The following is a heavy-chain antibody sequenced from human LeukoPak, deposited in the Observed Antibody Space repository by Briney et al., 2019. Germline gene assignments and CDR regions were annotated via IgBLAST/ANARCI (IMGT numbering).Heavy chain of an antibody. Sequence: GGSLRLSCAASGFTFSSYAMNWVRQAPGRGLEWVSGFSGSGGTTYYADSVKGRFTISRDNSKNTLYLQMNSLRAEDTAVYYCANGNRCTSPNCLGYYYFYMDVWGKGTTATVSS. CDR2: FSGSGGTT. J-gene: IGHJ6*03. D-gene: IGHD2-8*01. CDR3: ANGNRCTSPNCLGYYYFYMDV. V-gene: IGHV3-23*01. CDR1: GFTFSSYA.